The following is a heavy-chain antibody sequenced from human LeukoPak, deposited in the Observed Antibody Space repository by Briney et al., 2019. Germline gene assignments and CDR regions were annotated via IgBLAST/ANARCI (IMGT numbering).Heavy chain of an antibody. CDR3: AKDKGQNYFDY. J-gene: IGHJ4*02. CDR1: GFTFSSYA. CDR2: ISWNSGSI. V-gene: IGHV3-9*01. Sequence: GGSLRLSCAASGFTFSSYAMSWVRQAPGKGLEWVSGISWNSGSIGYADSVKGRFTISRDNAKNSLYLQMNSLRAEDTALYYCAKDKGQNYFDYWGQGTLVTVSS.